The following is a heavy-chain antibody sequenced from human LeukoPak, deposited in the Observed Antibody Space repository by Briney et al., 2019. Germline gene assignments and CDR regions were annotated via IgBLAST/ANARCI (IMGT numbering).Heavy chain of an antibody. CDR3: AKDGYGSGSYLGY. Sequence: PSETLSLTCTVSGGSISGHYWSWIRQPAGKGLEWVGRMYTSGSTNYNPSLKSRVTMSVDTSKNQFSLKLSSVTAADTAVYYCAKDGYGSGSYLGYWGQGTLVTVSS. V-gene: IGHV4-4*07. J-gene: IGHJ4*02. CDR1: GGSISGHY. D-gene: IGHD3-10*01. CDR2: MYTSGST.